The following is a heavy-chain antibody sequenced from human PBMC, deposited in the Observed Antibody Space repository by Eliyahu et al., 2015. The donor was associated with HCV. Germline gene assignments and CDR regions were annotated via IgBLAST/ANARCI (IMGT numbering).Heavy chain of an antibody. V-gene: IGHV3-11*01. D-gene: IGHD2-15*01. J-gene: IGHJ4*02. CDR3: ARGSAHKYFDY. CDR2: ISSSGTTK. CDR1: GFIFSDYY. Sequence: QVQLVESGGDLVKPGGSLRLSCAASGFIFSDYYLSWIRQAPGKGLEWISYISSSGTTKIYADSVRGRFTISRDNTKNSLYLQMNSLRAEDTAVYFCARGSAHKYFDYWGQGILVTVSS.